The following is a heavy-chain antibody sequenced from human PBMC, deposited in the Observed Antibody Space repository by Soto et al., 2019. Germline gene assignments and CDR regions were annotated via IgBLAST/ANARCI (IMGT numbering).Heavy chain of an antibody. CDR2: IYYSGST. Sequence: QVQLQESGPGLVKPSQTLSLTCTVSGGSISSGGYYWSWIRQHPGKGLEWIGYIYYSGSTYYNPSLTSRVTISVDTSKNQFSLKLSSVTAADTAVYYCARDSYDSSGYYPRDAFDIWGQGTMVTVSS. CDR1: GGSISSGGYY. J-gene: IGHJ3*02. V-gene: IGHV4-31*03. D-gene: IGHD3-22*01. CDR3: ARDSYDSSGYYPRDAFDI.